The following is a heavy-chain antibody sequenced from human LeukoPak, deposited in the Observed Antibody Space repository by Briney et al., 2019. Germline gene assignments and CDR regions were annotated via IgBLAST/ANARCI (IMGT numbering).Heavy chain of an antibody. V-gene: IGHV3-21*01. CDR1: AFPLRAYS. Sequence: KPGGSLRLSCAASAFPLRAYSMHWVRQAPGKGLEWVSSISIDGRYIYYADSVKGRFTISSDNAKNSLYLQMNSLGAEDTAVYYCARGNAPLPFDYWGQGTLVTVSS. CDR2: ISIDGRYI. CDR3: ARGNAPLPFDY. J-gene: IGHJ4*02. D-gene: IGHD2-2*01.